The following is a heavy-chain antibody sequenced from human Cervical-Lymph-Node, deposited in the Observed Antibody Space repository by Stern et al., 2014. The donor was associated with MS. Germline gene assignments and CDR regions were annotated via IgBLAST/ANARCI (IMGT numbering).Heavy chain of an antibody. CDR2: IYPADSDT. J-gene: IGHJ4*02. V-gene: IGHV5-51*03. CDR3: AKGAGAALRRFDF. CDR1: GYNFPNYW. Sequence: EVQLVESGAEVKKSGESLKISCKGTGYNFPNYWIGWVRQMPGKGLEWMGIIYPADSDTRYSPSFQGQVTISADKSINPAYLQWNSLKASDTAIYFCAKGAGAALRRFDFWGQGTLVTVSS. D-gene: IGHD1-14*01.